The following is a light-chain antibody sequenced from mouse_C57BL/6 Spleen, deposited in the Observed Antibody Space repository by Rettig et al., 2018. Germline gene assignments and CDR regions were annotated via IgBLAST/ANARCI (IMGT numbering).Light chain of an antibody. CDR3: QQYSSSTWT. CDR1: QNVGTA. CDR2: SAS. Sequence: DIVMTQSQKFMSTSVGDRVSITCKASQNVGTAVAWYQQKPGQSPKLLIYSASNRYTGVPDRFTGSGSGTDFTLTISNMQSEDLADYFCQQYSSSTWTFGGGTKLEIK. V-gene: IGKV6-13*01. J-gene: IGKJ1*01.